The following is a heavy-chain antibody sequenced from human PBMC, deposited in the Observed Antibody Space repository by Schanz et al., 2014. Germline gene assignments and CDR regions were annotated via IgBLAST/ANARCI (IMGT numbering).Heavy chain of an antibody. D-gene: IGHD2-21*01. CDR1: GFIFSSYG. J-gene: IGHJ5*02. Sequence: QVQLVESGGGVVQPGRSLRLSCAASGFIFSSYGLHWVRQAPGKGLEWVAFIWYDGSNKYYADSVKGRFTISRDNSKNTLYLQMNSLRAEDTAVYYCARDLEGYDGGGGGFDPWGQGTLVNVSS. CDR3: ARDLEGYDGGGGGFDP. CDR2: IWYDGSNK. V-gene: IGHV3-33*01.